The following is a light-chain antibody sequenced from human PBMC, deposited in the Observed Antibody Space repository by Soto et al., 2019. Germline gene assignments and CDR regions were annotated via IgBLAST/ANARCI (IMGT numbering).Light chain of an antibody. V-gene: IGLV1-44*01. Sequence: QSVLTQPPSASGTPGQRVTISCSGSNSNVGNNTVNWYQQFPGTSPRLLIEGNDQRPSGVPDRFSGSKSGTSASLAISGLRSEDEADYYCAAWDDSLSAYYVFGTGTKLTVL. CDR1: NSNVGNNT. J-gene: IGLJ1*01. CDR2: GND. CDR3: AAWDDSLSAYYV.